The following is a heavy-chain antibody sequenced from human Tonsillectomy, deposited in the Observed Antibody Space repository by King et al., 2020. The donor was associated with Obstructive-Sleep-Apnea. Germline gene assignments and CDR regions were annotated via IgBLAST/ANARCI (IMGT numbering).Heavy chain of an antibody. J-gene: IGHJ6*02. D-gene: IGHD2-2*01. V-gene: IGHV3-23*04. Sequence: DVQLVESGGGLVQHGGSLRLSCAASGFTFSSYAMSWVRQAPGKGLEWVSAISGSGGSTYYADSVKGRFTISRDNSKNTLYLQMNSLRAEDTAVYYCANLGYCSSTSCYPLYYYGMDVWGQGTTVTVSS. CDR1: GFTFSSYA. CDR3: ANLGYCSSTSCYPLYYYGMDV. CDR2: ISGSGGST.